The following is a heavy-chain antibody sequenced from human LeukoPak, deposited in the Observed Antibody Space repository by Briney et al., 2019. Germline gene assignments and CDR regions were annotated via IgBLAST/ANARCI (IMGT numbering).Heavy chain of an antibody. V-gene: IGHV3-33*06. Sequence: GSLRLSCAASGFTFSSYGMHLVLQAPAQGLGCGAVIWYDGSNEYYAGSVKGRFTISRDNSKNTLYLQMNSLRADDTAVYYCAKDRHPLKTVPYHFDYWGQGTLVTVSS. CDR1: GFTFSSYG. CDR2: IWYDGSNE. J-gene: IGHJ4*02. D-gene: IGHD4-17*01. CDR3: AKDRHPLKTVPYHFDY.